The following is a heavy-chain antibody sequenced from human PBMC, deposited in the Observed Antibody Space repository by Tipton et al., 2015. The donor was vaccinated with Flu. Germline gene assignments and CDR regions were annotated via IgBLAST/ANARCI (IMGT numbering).Heavy chain of an antibody. D-gene: IGHD1-26*01. J-gene: IGHJ2*01. CDR3: ARSGSYHHYYFDL. V-gene: IGHV4-4*07. Sequence: LRLSCTVSGGSLSSYFWSWIRQPAGKGLEWIGRIYPSGNTNYNPSLQSRVTMSVDTYRNQFSLSLTSVTAADAAIYYCARSGSYHHYYFDLWGRGTLVSVSS. CDR2: IYPSGNT. CDR1: GGSLSSYF.